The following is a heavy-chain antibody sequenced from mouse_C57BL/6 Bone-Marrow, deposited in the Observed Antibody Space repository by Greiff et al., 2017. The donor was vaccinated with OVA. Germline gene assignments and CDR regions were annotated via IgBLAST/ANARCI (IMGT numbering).Heavy chain of an antibody. CDR3: ARGYYGSSYFDY. D-gene: IGHD1-1*01. Sequence: VQLVESGAELVRPGTSVKMSCKASGYTFTNYWIGWAKQRPGHGLEWIGNIYPGGGYTNYNEKFKGKATLTADKSSSTAYMQFSSLTSEDSAIYYCARGYYGSSYFDYWGQGTTLTVSS. CDR2: IYPGGGYT. J-gene: IGHJ2*01. V-gene: IGHV1-63*01. CDR1: GYTFTNYW.